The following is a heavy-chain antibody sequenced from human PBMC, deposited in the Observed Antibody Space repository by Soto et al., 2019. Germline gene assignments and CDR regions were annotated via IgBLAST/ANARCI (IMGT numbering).Heavy chain of an antibody. Sequence: SCAASGFTFSSYAMHWVRQAPGKGLEWVAVISYDGSNKYYADSVKGRFTISRDNSKNTLYLQMNSLRAEDTAVYYCASPIWFGELLPYYYYYGMDVWGQGTTVTVSS. CDR1: GFTFSSYA. CDR3: ASPIWFGELLPYYYYYGMDV. CDR2: ISYDGSNK. V-gene: IGHV3-30-3*01. J-gene: IGHJ6*02. D-gene: IGHD3-10*01.